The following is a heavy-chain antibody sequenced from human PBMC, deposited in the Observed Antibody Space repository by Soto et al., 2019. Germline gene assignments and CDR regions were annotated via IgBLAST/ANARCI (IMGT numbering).Heavy chain of an antibody. CDR3: AGVVEQQLEDYYYYYMDV. J-gene: IGHJ6*03. D-gene: IGHD6-13*01. V-gene: IGHV4-39*01. CDR2: IYYSGST. Sequence: QLQLQESGPGLVKPSETLSLTCTVSGGSISSSSYYWGWIRQPPGKGLEWIGSIYYSGSTYYNPSLKSRVTISVDTSKNQLSLKLSSVTAADTAVYYCAGVVEQQLEDYYYYYMDVWGKGTTVTVSS. CDR1: GGSISSSSYY.